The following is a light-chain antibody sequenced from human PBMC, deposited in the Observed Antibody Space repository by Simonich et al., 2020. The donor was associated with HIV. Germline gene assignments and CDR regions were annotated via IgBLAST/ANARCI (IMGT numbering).Light chain of an antibody. CDR3: QSYDSSLSGSRV. J-gene: IGLJ3*02. CDR2: NNR. Sequence: QSVLTPPPSVAGAPGQRVTISCTGRSSNLGAGNDLHWYQQLPGTAPKRLIYNNRNRPSGIPNRFSGSKFGTSASLAITGLQAEDEADYYCQSYDSSLSGSRVFGGGTKLTVL. V-gene: IGLV1-40*01. CDR1: SSNLGAGND.